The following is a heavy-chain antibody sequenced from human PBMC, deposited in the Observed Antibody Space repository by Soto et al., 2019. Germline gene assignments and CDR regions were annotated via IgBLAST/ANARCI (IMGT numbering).Heavy chain of an antibody. CDR3: ARKVYYYYGMDV. Sequence: SETLSLTCAVYGGSFSGYYWSWIRQPPGKGLEWIGEINHSGSTNYNPSLKSRVTISVDTSKNQFSLKLSSVTAADTAVYYCARKVYYYYGMDVWGQGTTVNVS. J-gene: IGHJ6*02. V-gene: IGHV4-34*01. CDR1: GGSFSGYY. CDR2: INHSGST.